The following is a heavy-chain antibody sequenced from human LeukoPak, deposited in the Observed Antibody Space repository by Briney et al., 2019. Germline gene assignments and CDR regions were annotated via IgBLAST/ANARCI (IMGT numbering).Heavy chain of an antibody. CDR3: AKDLADLFDP. CDR1: GFTFSSYG. J-gene: IGHJ5*02. V-gene: IGHV3-30*02. CDR2: IRYDGSNK. Sequence: GGSLRLSCAASGFTFSSYGMHWVRQAPGRGLEWVAFIRYDGSNKYYADSVKGRFTISRDNSKNTLYLQMNSPRAEDTAVYYCAKDLADLFDPWGQGTLVTVSS.